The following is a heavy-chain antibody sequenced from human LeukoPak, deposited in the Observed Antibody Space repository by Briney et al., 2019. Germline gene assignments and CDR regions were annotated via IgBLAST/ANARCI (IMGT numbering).Heavy chain of an antibody. D-gene: IGHD1-26*01. V-gene: IGHV1-2*02. CDR3: ARGLHSGGYGAQGY. Sequence: ASVKVSCKASGYTFSYYYIHWVRQAPGQGLEWMGSIKPNRGGTNYAQKFQGRVTMTRDTSISTGYMELSRLRSDDTAVYYCARGLHSGGYGAQGYWGQGTLVTV. CDR2: IKPNRGGT. CDR1: GYTFSYYY. J-gene: IGHJ4*02.